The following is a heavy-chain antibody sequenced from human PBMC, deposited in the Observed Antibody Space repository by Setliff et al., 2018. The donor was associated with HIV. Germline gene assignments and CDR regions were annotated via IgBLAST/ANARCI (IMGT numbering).Heavy chain of an antibody. CDR2: MNPNSGNT. Sequence: GASVKVSCKASGYTFTSYDINWVRQATGQGLEWMGWMNPNSGNTGYAQKFQGRVTITRNTSISTAYMELSSLRSEDTAVYYCARGGTYCTNGVCYTHNWFDPWGQGTLVTVSS. D-gene: IGHD2-8*01. CDR3: ARGGTYCTNGVCYTHNWFDP. CDR1: GYTFTSYD. V-gene: IGHV1-8*03. J-gene: IGHJ5*02.